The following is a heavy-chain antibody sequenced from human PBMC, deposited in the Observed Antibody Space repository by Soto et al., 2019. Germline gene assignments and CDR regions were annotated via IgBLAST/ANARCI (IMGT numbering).Heavy chain of an antibody. CDR1: GGIFSTYA. CDR3: ARDRDDYGSGNYYTRFDF. Sequence: QVQLVQSGAEVKKPGSSVKVSCKASGGIFSTYAISWLRQAPGQGLEWMGGIIPLFGTPNYAQRFQGRVTITADESTSTANMELSRMRSEDKAVYYCARDRDDYGSGNYYTRFDFWGQGTLITVSS. V-gene: IGHV1-69*01. D-gene: IGHD3-10*01. CDR2: IIPLFGTP. J-gene: IGHJ4*02.